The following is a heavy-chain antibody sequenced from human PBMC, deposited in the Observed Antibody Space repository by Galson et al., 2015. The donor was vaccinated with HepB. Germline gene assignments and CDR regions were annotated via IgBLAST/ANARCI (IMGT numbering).Heavy chain of an antibody. CDR1: GFNFGNAW. CDR3: VTGIKPTSGYDYIGYFQH. CDR2: IKSQTEGGTT. J-gene: IGHJ1*01. D-gene: IGHD5-12*01. V-gene: IGHV3-15*01. Sequence: SLRLSCAASGFNFGNAWMSWVRQAPGKGLEWVGRIKSQTEGGTTDYASPVKGRFTISRDDLKNTLYLQMNSLKTEDTAVYYCVTGIKPTSGYDYIGYFQHWGQVTLVTVSS.